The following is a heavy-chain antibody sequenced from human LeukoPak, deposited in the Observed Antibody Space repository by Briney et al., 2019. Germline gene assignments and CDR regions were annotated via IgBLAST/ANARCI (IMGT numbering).Heavy chain of an antibody. V-gene: IGHV3-23*01. CDR2: ISGSGGST. J-gene: IGHJ2*01. Sequence: PGGSLRLSCVASGFTFSSYAMSWVRQAPGKGLEWVSAISGSGGSTYYADSVKGRFTISRDNSKNTLYLQMNSLRAEDTAVYYCAKAGLVRDGYNFDWLNWYFDLWGRGTLVTVSS. CDR3: AKAGLVRDGYNFDWLNWYFDL. D-gene: IGHD5-24*01. CDR1: GFTFSSYA.